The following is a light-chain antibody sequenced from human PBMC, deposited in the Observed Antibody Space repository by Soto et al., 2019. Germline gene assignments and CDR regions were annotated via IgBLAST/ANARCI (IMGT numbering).Light chain of an antibody. J-gene: IGKJ1*01. CDR1: QGISNY. V-gene: IGKV1-27*01. Sequence: DIQMTQSPSSLSASAGDRVTITCRASQGISNYLAWYQQKPGKVPKLLIYAASTLQSGVPSRFRGSGSGADFTLTIGSLQPEDVATYYCQKYYSARWTYGQGTKVDIK. CDR2: AAS. CDR3: QKYYSARWT.